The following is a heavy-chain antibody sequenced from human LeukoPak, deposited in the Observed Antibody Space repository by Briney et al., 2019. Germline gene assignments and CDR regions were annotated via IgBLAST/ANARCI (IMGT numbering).Heavy chain of an antibody. J-gene: IGHJ4*02. Sequence: TGGSLRLSCSASGFTFSSYAMGWVRQAPGKGLEWVSSIDYSGGAAYSADSVKGRFTISRDNSKNTLYLQMNSLRAEDTALYSCAKISTVSSNFDYWGQGTLVTVSS. CDR2: IDYSGGAA. CDR1: GFTFSSYA. D-gene: IGHD4-17*01. V-gene: IGHV3-23*01. CDR3: AKISTVSSNFDY.